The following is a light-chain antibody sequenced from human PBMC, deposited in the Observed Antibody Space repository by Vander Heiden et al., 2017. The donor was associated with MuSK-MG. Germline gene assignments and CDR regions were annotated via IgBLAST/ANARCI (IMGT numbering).Light chain of an antibody. CDR2: TAY. J-gene: IGKJ2*01. Sequence: DIQMTQSPSSLPASVGDRVTITCRSSHSINNDLHWFQQKSGKAPELLIYTAYNLQSGVPSRFSGSGSGTEFTLTISSLQSEDSAIYFCQQYDSDPYTFGQGTKLQIK. CDR3: QQYDSDPYT. V-gene: IGKV1-39*01. CDR1: HSINND.